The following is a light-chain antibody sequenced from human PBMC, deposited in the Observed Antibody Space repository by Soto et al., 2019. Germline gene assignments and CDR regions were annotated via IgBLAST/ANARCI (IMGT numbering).Light chain of an antibody. J-gene: IGKJ1*01. Sequence: IQMTQSPSTLSASIGDRVTITCRASQSINNRLAWYQQMPGKAPNLLIYDASSLESGVPSRFRGSGSGTEFTLTISSLQPDDFATYYCQQYNSYWTFGQGTKVDIK. CDR2: DAS. CDR1: QSINNR. CDR3: QQYNSYWT. V-gene: IGKV1-5*01.